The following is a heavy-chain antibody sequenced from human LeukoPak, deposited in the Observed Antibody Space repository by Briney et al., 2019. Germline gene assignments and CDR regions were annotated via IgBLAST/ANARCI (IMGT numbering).Heavy chain of an antibody. D-gene: IGHD4-11*01. CDR2: ISSSSSYI. J-gene: IGHJ4*02. CDR3: ARDPGSLDSNSIPDY. Sequence: PGGSLRLSCAASGFTFSSYSMNWVRQAPGKGLEWVSSISSSSSYIYYADSVKGRSTISRDNAKNSLYLQMNSLRAEDTAVYYCARDPGSLDSNSIPDYWGQGTLVTVSS. CDR1: GFTFSSYS. V-gene: IGHV3-21*01.